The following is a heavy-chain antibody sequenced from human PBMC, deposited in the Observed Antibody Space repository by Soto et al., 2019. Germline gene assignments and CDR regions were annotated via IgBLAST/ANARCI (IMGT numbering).Heavy chain of an antibody. CDR1: GFIFSGAA. Sequence: EVQLVESGGGLVQPGGSLKLSCAASGFIFSGAAVHWVRQASGKGLEWVGRILSKAGNYATAYPASMNGRFTISRDDSENTAFLQMNSLKTEDTAVYYCIRGGSTYYYDYWGQGTLVAVSS. CDR2: ILSKAGNYAT. J-gene: IGHJ4*02. CDR3: IRGGSTYYYDY. V-gene: IGHV3-73*01.